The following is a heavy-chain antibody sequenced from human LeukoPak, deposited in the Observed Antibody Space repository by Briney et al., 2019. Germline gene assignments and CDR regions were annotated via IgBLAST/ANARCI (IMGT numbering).Heavy chain of an antibody. CDR2: ISGSGGST. CDR1: GFTFSSYA. CDR3: AKVVIYCSGGSCQIDY. J-gene: IGHJ4*02. Sequence: PGGSLRLSCAASGFTFSSYAMSWVRQAPGKGLEWVSAISGSGGSTYYADSVKGRFTISRDNSKNTLYLQMNSLRAEDTAVYYCAKVVIYCSGGSCQIDYWGQGTLVTVSS. V-gene: IGHV3-23*01. D-gene: IGHD2-15*01.